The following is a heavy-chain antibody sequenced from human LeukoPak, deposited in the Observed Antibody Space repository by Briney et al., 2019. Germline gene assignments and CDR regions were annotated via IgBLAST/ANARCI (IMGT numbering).Heavy chain of an antibody. D-gene: IGHD2-2*01. CDR3: ARDEGYCSSTSCYLSAFDI. Sequence: PSETLSLTCTVSGGSISSSSHYWGWIRQPPGKGLEWIGSIYYSGSTYYNPSLKSRVTISVDTSKSQFSLKLSSVTAADTAVYYCARDEGYCSSTSCYLSAFDIWGQGTMVTVSS. V-gene: IGHV4-39*07. J-gene: IGHJ3*02. CDR1: GGSISSSSHY. CDR2: IYYSGST.